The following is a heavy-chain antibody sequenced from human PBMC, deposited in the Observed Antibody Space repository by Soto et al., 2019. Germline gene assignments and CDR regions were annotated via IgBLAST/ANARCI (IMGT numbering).Heavy chain of an antibody. V-gene: IGHV3-7*01. CDR1: GLTFSRYW. CDR2: IKQDGSQK. D-gene: IGHD3-22*01. Sequence: GGSLRLSXAASGLTFSRYWMSWVRQAPGKGLEWVANIKQDGSQKYYVDSVKGRFTISRGNAKNSLYLQMNSLRVEDTAVYYCASAYYYDSSGYSPGGYWGQGTLVTVSS. J-gene: IGHJ4*02. CDR3: ASAYYYDSSGYSPGGY.